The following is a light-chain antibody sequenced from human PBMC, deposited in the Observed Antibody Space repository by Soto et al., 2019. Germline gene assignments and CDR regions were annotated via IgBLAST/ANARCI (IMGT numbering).Light chain of an antibody. CDR3: QNYSSMPHT. J-gene: IGKJ2*01. CDR1: QSVTSSY. V-gene: IGKV3-20*01. Sequence: EIVLTQSPGILSLSPGERATLSCRATQSVTSSYFAWYQQKPGQAPRLLIYGVSSRATDIPDRFSGSGSGTDFTLTLSRLEPEDFVVYYCQNYSSMPHTFGPGTKLEVK. CDR2: GVS.